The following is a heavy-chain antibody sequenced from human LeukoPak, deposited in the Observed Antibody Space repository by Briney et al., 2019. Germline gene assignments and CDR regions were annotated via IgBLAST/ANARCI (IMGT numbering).Heavy chain of an antibody. V-gene: IGHV4-61*02. Sequence: PSETLSLTCTVSGGSISSGSYYWSWIRQPAGKGLEWIGRIYTSGSTNYNPSLKSRVTISVDTSKNQFSPKLSSVTAADTAVYYCAREHLYYYDSSGYWVYWGQGTLVTVSS. D-gene: IGHD3-22*01. CDR1: GGSISSGSYY. CDR3: AREHLYYYDSSGYWVY. CDR2: IYTSGST. J-gene: IGHJ4*02.